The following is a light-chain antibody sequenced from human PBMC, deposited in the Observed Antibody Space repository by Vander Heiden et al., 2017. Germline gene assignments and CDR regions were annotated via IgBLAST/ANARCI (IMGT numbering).Light chain of an antibody. Sequence: QSALTQPASVSGSPGQPITISCTGTSSDVGSYNLVSWYQQQPGKAPKLMIYEGSKRPSGVSNRFSGSKSGNTASLTISGLQAEDEADYYCCSYAGSSTYVVFGGGTKLTVL. V-gene: IGLV2-23*01. CDR2: EGS. CDR1: SSDVGSYNL. J-gene: IGLJ2*01. CDR3: CSYAGSSTYVV.